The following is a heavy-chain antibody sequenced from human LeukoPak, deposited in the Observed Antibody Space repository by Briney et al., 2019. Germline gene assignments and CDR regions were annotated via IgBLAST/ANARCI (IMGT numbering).Heavy chain of an antibody. CDR1: GVSISSSNW. CDR3: ARGIVVVVAATTHFDY. Sequence: SETLSLTCAVSGVSISSSNWWSWVRQPPGKGLEWIGEIYHSGSTNYNPSLKSRVTISVDKSKNQFSLKLSSVTAADTAVYYCARGIVVVVAATTHFDYWGQGTLVTVSS. CDR2: IYHSGST. J-gene: IGHJ4*02. V-gene: IGHV4-4*02. D-gene: IGHD2-15*01.